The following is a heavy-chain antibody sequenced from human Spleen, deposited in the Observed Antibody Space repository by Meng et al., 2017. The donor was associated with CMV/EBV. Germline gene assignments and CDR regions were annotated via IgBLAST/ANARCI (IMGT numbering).Heavy chain of an antibody. CDR2: INDRGST. CDR3: ARLYGGYDRDY. Sequence: TCAVYGGPYSGYAWSWIRQPPGKGLAWIGEINDRGSTNHNPSLKSRVTISVDTSKNQFSLKLSSVTAADTAVYYCARLYGGYDRDYWGQGTLVTVSS. D-gene: IGHD5-12*01. CDR1: GGPYSGYA. J-gene: IGHJ4*02. V-gene: IGHV4-34*01.